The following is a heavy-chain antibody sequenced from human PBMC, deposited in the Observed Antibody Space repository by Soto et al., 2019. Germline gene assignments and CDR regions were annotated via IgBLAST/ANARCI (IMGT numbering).Heavy chain of an antibody. D-gene: IGHD3-10*01. CDR3: AKDIDYYGSGSHPDFDY. V-gene: IGHV3-23*01. CDR2: ISGSGGST. CDR1: GFTFSSYA. Sequence: EVQLLESGGGLVQPGGSLRLSCAASGFTFSSYAMSWVRQAPGKGLEWVSAISGSGGSTYYADSVKGRFTISRDNSKNTLYLQMTSLRAEDTAVYYCAKDIDYYGSGSHPDFDYWGQGTLVTVSS. J-gene: IGHJ4*02.